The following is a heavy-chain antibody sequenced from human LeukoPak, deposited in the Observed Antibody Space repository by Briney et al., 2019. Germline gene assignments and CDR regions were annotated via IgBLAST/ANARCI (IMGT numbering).Heavy chain of an antibody. V-gene: IGHV3-30-3*01. Sequence: AGGSLRLSCAASGFTFSSYAMHWVRQAPGKGLEWVAVISYDGSNKYYADSVKGRFTISRDNAKNSLFLQMDSLRVEDTAVYYCARVDKNRASDYWGQGTLVTVSS. CDR2: ISYDGSNK. CDR1: GFTFSSYA. J-gene: IGHJ4*02. CDR3: ARVDKNRASDY. D-gene: IGHD2-2*03.